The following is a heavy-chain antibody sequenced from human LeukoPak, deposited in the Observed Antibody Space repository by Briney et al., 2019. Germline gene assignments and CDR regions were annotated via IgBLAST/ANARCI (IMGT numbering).Heavy chain of an antibody. CDR2: IWFDGGRT. J-gene: IGHJ3*02. CDR3: VRRSGSDYDAFDI. Sequence: GGSLRLSCAASGFTFRSYGMHWVRQAPGKGLEWVTVIWFDGGRTDYLDSVKGRFTISRDNSKNTLYLQMNSLRAEDTAVYYCVRRSGSDYDAFDIWGQGTMVTVSS. CDR1: GFTFRSYG. V-gene: IGHV3-33*03. D-gene: IGHD5-12*01.